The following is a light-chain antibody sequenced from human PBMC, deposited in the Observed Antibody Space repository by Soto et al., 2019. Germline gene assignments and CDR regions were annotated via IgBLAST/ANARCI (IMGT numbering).Light chain of an antibody. CDR1: SNDVGGYNY. Sequence: QSVLTQPASVSGSPGQSITISCTRTSNDVGGYNYVSWYQQHPGKAPKLMIYDVTKRPSGVPDRFSASKSGNTASLTISGLQADDEADYYCCSYAGSYSYVFGTGTKLTVL. CDR2: DVT. CDR3: CSYAGSYSYV. V-gene: IGLV2-11*01. J-gene: IGLJ1*01.